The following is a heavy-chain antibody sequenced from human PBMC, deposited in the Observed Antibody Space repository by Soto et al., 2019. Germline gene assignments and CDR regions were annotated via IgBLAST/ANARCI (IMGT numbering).Heavy chain of an antibody. V-gene: IGHV5-51*01. CDR1: GYSFTSYW. CDR2: IYPGDSDT. Sequence: GESLKISCKGSGYSFTSYWIGWVRQMPGKGLEWMGIIYPGDSDTRYSPSFQGQVTISADKSISTAYLQWSSLKASDTAMYYCARSVVAATPPPYYYYGMDVWGQGTTVTVSS. CDR3: ARSVVAATPPPYYYYGMDV. J-gene: IGHJ6*02. D-gene: IGHD2-15*01.